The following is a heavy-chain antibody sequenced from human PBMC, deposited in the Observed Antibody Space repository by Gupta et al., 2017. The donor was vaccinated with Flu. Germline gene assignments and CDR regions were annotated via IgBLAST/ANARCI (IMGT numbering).Heavy chain of an antibody. CDR3: ARIRPRVEPAANTYYYYYMDV. J-gene: IGHJ6*03. Sequence: QVQLSQSGAEVKKPGASVRVSCQASGYTCITFDINWVRRATGQGLEWLGWMNPKSGDTGTAQKVQGRLTMTRDISASTAYMELSSLTSEDTAVYYCARIRPRVEPAANTYYYYYMDVWGKGTPVTVSS. V-gene: IGHV1-8*01. CDR2: MNPKSGDT. CDR1: GYTCITFD. D-gene: IGHD2-2*01.